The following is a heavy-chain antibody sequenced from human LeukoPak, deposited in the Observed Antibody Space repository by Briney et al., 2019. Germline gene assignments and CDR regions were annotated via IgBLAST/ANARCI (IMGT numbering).Heavy chain of an antibody. CDR2: ISSSSSSI. CDR1: GFTFSSYS. Sequence: GGSLRLSCAASGFTFSSYSMNWVRQAPGKGLEWVSYISSSSSSIHYADSVKGRFTISRDNAKNSLYLQMNSLRAEDTAVYHCARDLGGMYDYVWGSYRPGYFDCWGQGTLVTVSS. J-gene: IGHJ4*02. CDR3: ARDLGGMYDYVWGSYRPGYFDC. D-gene: IGHD3-16*02. V-gene: IGHV3-48*01.